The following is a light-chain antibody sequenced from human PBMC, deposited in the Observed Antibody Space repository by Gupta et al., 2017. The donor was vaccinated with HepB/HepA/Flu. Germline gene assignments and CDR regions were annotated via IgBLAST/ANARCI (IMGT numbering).Light chain of an antibody. CDR1: QSVASN. CDR3: QHYKTLPIT. J-gene: IGKJ4*01. CDR2: GAS. V-gene: IGKV3-15*01. Sequence: EIVMTQSPATLSVSPGERATLSCRASQSVASNLAWYQQKPGQAPRLLIFGASTRAPGIPAKFSGSASGTXFTLTIXSLHSDDFAVYYCQHYKTLPITFGXGTKVEIK.